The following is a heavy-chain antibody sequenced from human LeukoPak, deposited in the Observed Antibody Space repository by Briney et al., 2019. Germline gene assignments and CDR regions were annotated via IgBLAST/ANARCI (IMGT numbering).Heavy chain of an antibody. CDR3: VRQGGQTGDIVVVPAATSFDY. CDR2: ISGRGDYI. Sequence: GGSLRLSCAASGFTFSSYAMSWVRQAPGKGLEWVSAISGRGDYIYYADSVKGRFTFSRDNSKNTLYLKMNSLRAEDTALYYCVRQGGQTGDIVVVPAATSFDYWGQGTLVTVSS. J-gene: IGHJ4*02. V-gene: IGHV3-23*01. CDR1: GFTFSSYA. D-gene: IGHD2-2*01.